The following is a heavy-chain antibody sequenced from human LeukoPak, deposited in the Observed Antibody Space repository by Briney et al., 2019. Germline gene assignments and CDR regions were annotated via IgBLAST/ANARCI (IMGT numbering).Heavy chain of an antibody. Sequence: SETLSLTCTVSGYSISSGYYWGWIRQPPGKGLEWIGSIYHSGSTYYNPSLKSRVTISVDTSKNQFSLKLSSVTAADTAVYYCARRGLYYDSSGYYYWGQGTLVTVSS. CDR3: ARRGLYYDSSGYYY. J-gene: IGHJ4*02. CDR1: GYSISSGYY. CDR2: IYHSGST. D-gene: IGHD3-22*01. V-gene: IGHV4-38-2*02.